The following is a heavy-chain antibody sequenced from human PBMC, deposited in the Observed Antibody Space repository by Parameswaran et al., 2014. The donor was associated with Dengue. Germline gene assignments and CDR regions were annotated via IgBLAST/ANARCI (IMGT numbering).Heavy chain of an antibody. V-gene: IGHV1-2*02. CDR3: AREPHALIVVVPAARGYYYYGMDV. CDR2: INPNSGGT. D-gene: IGHD2-2*01. J-gene: IGHJ6*02. Sequence: WVRQAPGQGLEWMGWINPNSGGTNYAQKFQGRVTMTRDTSISTAYMELSRLRSDDTAVYYCAREPHALIVVVPAARGYYYYGMDVWGQGTTVTVSS.